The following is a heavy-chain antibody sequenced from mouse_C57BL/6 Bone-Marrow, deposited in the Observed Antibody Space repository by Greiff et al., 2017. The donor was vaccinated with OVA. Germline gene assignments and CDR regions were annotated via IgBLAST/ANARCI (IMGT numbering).Heavy chain of an antibody. J-gene: IGHJ4*01. Sequence: QVHVKQSGAELARPGASVKLSCKASGYTFTSYGISWVKQRTGQGLEWIGEIYPRSGNTYYNEKFKGKATLTADKSSSTAYMELRSLTSEDSAVYFCARRRSYYSNYDYYAMDYWGQGTSVTVSS. CDR1: GYTFTSYG. CDR3: ARRRSYYSNYDYYAMDY. V-gene: IGHV1-81*01. CDR2: IYPRSGNT. D-gene: IGHD2-5*01.